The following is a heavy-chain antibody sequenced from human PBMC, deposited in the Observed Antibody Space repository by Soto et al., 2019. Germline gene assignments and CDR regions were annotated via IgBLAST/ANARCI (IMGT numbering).Heavy chain of an antibody. Sequence: SETLSLSCAVSGGSISSGGYSWSWIRQPPGKGLEWIGYIYHSGSTYYSPSLKSRVTISVDRSKNQFSLKLSSVTAADTAVYYCARLGSGLQVHPWGQGTLVTVSS. CDR3: ARLGSGLQVHP. D-gene: IGHD3-3*01. V-gene: IGHV4-30-2*01. CDR1: GGSISSGGYS. CDR2: IYHSGST. J-gene: IGHJ5*02.